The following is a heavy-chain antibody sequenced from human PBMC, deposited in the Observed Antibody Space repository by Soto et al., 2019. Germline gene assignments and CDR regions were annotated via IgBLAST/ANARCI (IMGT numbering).Heavy chain of an antibody. V-gene: IGHV4-59*01. CDR2: IYYSGST. CDR3: ARGTYYYGSGSYPYYYYYYMDV. CDR1: GGSISSYY. J-gene: IGHJ6*03. Sequence: QVQLQESGPGLVKPSETLSLTCTVSGGSISSYYWSWIRQPPGKGLEWIGYIYYSGSTNYNPSLKSRVTISVDTSENQFSLKLSSVTAADTAVYYCARGTYYYGSGSYPYYYYYYMDVWGKGTTVTVSS. D-gene: IGHD3-10*01.